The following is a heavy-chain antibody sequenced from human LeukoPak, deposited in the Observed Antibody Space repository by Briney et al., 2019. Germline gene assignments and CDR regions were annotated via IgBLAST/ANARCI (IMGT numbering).Heavy chain of an antibody. D-gene: IGHD6-19*01. Sequence: GGSLRLSCAASAFSFSKFALIWVRQAPGKGLEWVSVIYSGGSTYYADSVKGRFTISRDNSKNTLYLQINSLRAEDTAVYYCARVLAGKVFDYWGQGTLVTVSS. CDR1: AFSFSKFA. J-gene: IGHJ4*02. CDR2: IYSGGST. V-gene: IGHV3-66*01. CDR3: ARVLAGKVFDY.